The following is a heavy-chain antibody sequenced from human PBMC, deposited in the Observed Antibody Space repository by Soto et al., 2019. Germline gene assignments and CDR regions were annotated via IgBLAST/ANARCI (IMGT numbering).Heavy chain of an antibody. CDR3: ARSQGMYYYDSSGYPSYFDY. CDR2: IYYSGST. J-gene: IGHJ4*02. CDR1: GGSISSGGYY. Sequence: LSLTCTVSGGSISSGGYYWSWIRQHPGEGLEWIGYIYYSGSTYYNPSLKSRVTISVDTSKNQFSLKLSSVTAADTAVYYCARSQGMYYYDSSGYPSYFDYWGQGTLVTVSS. D-gene: IGHD3-22*01. V-gene: IGHV4-31*03.